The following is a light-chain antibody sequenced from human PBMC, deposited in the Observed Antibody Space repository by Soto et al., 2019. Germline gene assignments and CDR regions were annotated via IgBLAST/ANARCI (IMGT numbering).Light chain of an antibody. J-gene: IGLJ2*01. CDR3: GTWDSILSAVV. V-gene: IGLV1-51*01. Sequence: QSVLTQPPSVSAAPGQKVTISCSGSSSNIGSNYVSWYQQRPGTAPKRLIYDNNNRPAGIPDRFSDSKSGTSATLGITGIQTGDEADYYCGTWDSILSAVVFGGGTKLTVL. CDR1: SSNIGSNY. CDR2: DNN.